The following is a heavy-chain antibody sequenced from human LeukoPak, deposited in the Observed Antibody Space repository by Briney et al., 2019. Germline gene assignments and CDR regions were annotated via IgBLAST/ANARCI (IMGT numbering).Heavy chain of an antibody. V-gene: IGHV3-48*01. D-gene: IGHD3-10*01. J-gene: IGHJ4*02. Sequence: PGGSLRLSCAASGFIFSTYSMNWVRQAPGKGLEWVSYISSSSDTIYYADSVKGRFTISRDNAKNTLYLQMNSLRAEDTAVYYCAKALYYYGSGSYSYYFDYWGQGTLVTVSS. CDR1: GFIFSTYS. CDR3: AKALYYYGSGSYSYYFDY. CDR2: ISSSSDTI.